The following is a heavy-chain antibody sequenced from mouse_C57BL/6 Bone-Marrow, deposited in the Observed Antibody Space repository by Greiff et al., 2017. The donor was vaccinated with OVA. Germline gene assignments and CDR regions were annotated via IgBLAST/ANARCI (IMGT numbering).Heavy chain of an antibody. D-gene: IGHD1-1*01. Sequence: EVHLVESGGGLVQPGGSLKLSCAASGFTFSDYGMAWVRQAPRKGPEWVAFISNLAYSIYYADTVTGRFTISRENAKNTLYLEMSSLRSEDTAMYYCARRGTTVVAPFAMDYWGQGTSVTVSS. J-gene: IGHJ4*01. CDR3: ARRGTTVVAPFAMDY. CDR2: ISNLAYSI. V-gene: IGHV5-15*01. CDR1: GFTFSDYG.